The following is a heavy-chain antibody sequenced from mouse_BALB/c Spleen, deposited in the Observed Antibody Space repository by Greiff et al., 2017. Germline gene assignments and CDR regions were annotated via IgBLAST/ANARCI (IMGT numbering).Heavy chain of an antibody. Sequence: EVKLVESGGGLVQPGGSLRLSCATSGFTFTDYYMSWVRQPPGKALEWLGFIRNKANGYTTEYSASVKGRFTISRDNSQSILYLQMNTLRAEDSATYYCARTYDRGYFDYWGQGTTLTVSS. D-gene: IGHD2-3*01. CDR3: ARTYDRGYFDY. CDR2: IRNKANGYTT. V-gene: IGHV7-3*02. CDR1: GFTFTDYY. J-gene: IGHJ2*01.